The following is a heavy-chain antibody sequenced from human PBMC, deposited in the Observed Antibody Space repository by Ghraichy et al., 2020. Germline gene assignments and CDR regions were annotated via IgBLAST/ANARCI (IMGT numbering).Heavy chain of an antibody. D-gene: IGHD3-10*01. CDR1: GGSIDGYY. CDR2: IYYSGSD. Sequence: SETLSLTCTVSGGSIDGYYWTWIRQSPGKELEWIGHIYYSGSDNGRPFYNPSLRSRATITVDTSRNQFSLRVISVTAADTAVYYCARDYYSSSLSMDVWGKGTTVTVSS. V-gene: IGHV4-59*01. J-gene: IGHJ6*03. CDR3: ARDYYSSSLSMDV.